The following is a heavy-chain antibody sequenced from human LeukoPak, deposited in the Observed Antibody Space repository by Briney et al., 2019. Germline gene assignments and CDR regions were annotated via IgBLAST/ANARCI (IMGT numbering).Heavy chain of an antibody. CDR1: GYTFTSYG. Sequence: ASVKVSCKASGYTFTSYGISWVRQAPGQGLEWMGWISAYNGNTNYAQKLQGRVTMTTDTSTSTAYMELRSLRSDDTAVYYCTRGYGSGSFLHAFDIWGQGTMVTVSS. J-gene: IGHJ3*02. V-gene: IGHV1-18*01. CDR2: ISAYNGNT. D-gene: IGHD3-10*01. CDR3: TRGYGSGSFLHAFDI.